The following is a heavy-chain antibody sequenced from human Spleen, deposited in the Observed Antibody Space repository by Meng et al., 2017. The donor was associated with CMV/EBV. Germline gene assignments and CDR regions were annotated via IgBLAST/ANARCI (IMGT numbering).Heavy chain of an antibody. V-gene: IGHV3-7*01. CDR3: ARDRYDSSRGGVRKYFYYYGMDV. CDR1: GFSLSSSW. J-gene: IGHJ6*02. Sequence: GESLKISCVASGFSLSSSWMTWVRQAPGKGLEWVANINGDGSEKHYVDSMKGRFTISRDNAKNSLFLQMNSLRGEDTAVYYCARDRYDSSRGGVRKYFYYYGMDVWGLGTTVTVSS. D-gene: IGHD6-6*01. CDR2: INGDGSEK.